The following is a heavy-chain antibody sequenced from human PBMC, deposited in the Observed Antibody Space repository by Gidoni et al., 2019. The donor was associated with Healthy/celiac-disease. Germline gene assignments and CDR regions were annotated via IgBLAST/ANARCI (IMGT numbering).Heavy chain of an antibody. CDR1: GFTFSSYG. CDR2: ISYDGSNK. J-gene: IGHJ6*04. CDR3: AKARSPYYYYYYGMDV. Sequence: QLQLVESGGGVVQPGRALRLSCAASGFTFSSYGMHWVRQAPGKGLEWVAVISYDGSNKYYADSVKGRFTISRDNSKNTLYLQMNSLRAEDTAVYYCAKARSPYYYYYYGMDVWGKGTTVTVSS. V-gene: IGHV3-30*18.